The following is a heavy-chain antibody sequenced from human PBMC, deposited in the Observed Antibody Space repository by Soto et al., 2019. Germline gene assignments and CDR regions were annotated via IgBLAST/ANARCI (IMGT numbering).Heavy chain of an antibody. V-gene: IGHV5-51*01. CDR3: ARNHGDYIRWFDP. Sequence: GESLKISCQGSGGRFTSYWIGWVRQMPGKGLEWMGIIYPGDSDTRYSPSFQGQVTISADKSISTAYLQWSSLKASDTAMYYCARNHGDYIRWFDPWGQGTLVTVPS. J-gene: IGHJ5*02. CDR2: IYPGDSDT. CDR1: GGRFTSYW. D-gene: IGHD4-17*01.